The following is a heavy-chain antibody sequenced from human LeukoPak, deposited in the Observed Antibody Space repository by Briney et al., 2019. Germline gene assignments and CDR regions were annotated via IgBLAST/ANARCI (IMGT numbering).Heavy chain of an antibody. J-gene: IGHJ4*02. CDR1: GFTFSSYW. V-gene: IGHV3-7*01. CDR3: ARCDSRGSWYVDSYFDY. Sequence: PGGSLRLSCAASGFTFSSYWMSWVRQAPGKGLEWVANIKQDGSEKYYVDSVKGRFTVSRDNAKNSLYLQMNSLRAEDTAVYYCARCDSRGSWYVDSYFDYWGQGTLVTVSS. D-gene: IGHD6-13*01. CDR2: IKQDGSEK.